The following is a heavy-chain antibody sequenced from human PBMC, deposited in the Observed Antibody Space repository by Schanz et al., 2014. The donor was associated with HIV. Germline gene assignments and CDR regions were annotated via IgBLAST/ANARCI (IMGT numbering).Heavy chain of an antibody. CDR1: GFTFNDYY. D-gene: IGHD6-13*01. CDR2: ISDTGTTT. CDR3: AREKDLGYSSTLGF. V-gene: IGHV3-11*01. J-gene: IGHJ4*02. Sequence: QVQLVESGGGLVKPGGSLRLSCAASGFTFNDYYMTWIRQAPGKGLEWVSYISDTGTTTYYADSVNGRFTISRDNAKNSMFLQMNSLRGEDTXVYYCAREKDLGYSSTLGFWGQGALVTVSS.